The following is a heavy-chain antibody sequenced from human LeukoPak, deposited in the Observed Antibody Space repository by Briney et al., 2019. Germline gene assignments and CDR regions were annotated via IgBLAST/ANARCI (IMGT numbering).Heavy chain of an antibody. D-gene: IGHD2-2*01. CDR2: NSGSGDTT. CDR1: RFTFSTYA. J-gene: IGHJ4*02. V-gene: IGHV3-23*01. CDR3: AKSQRNDQQVVQRIDY. Sequence: GGSLRLSCTASRFTFSTYAMSWVRQAPGKGLEWVSSNSGSGDTTYYTGSVKGRFTISRDNSKNALYLQMSSLRAEDTAVYYCAKSQRNDQQVVQRIDYWGQGTLVTVSS.